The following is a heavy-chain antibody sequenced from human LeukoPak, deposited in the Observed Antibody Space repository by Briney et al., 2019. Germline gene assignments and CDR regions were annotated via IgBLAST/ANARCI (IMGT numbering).Heavy chain of an antibody. J-gene: IGHJ3*02. D-gene: IGHD5-12*01. Sequence: GGSPRLSCVASGFTFSTYNMNWVRQAPGKGLEWVSFIDASDNYKQYADSMKGRFTISRDNAYNSLFLQLNSQRVEDTAVYYCARDKGVAMRAYDIWGQGTMVTGSS. CDR2: IDASDNYK. V-gene: IGHV3-21*06. CDR1: GFTFSTYN. CDR3: ARDKGVAMRAYDI.